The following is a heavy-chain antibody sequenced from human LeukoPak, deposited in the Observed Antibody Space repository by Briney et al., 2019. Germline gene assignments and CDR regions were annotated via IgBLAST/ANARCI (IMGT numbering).Heavy chain of an antibody. CDR3: AADRSYYYDSSGFASSI. D-gene: IGHD3-22*01. V-gene: IGHV1-8*03. J-gene: IGHJ3*02. Sequence: ASVKVSCKASGYTFTSYDINWVRQATGQGLEWMGWMNPNSGNTNYAQKFQERVTITRDMSTSTAYMELSSLRSEDTAVYYCAADRSYYYDSSGFASSIWGQGTMVTVSS. CDR1: GYTFTSYD. CDR2: MNPNSGNT.